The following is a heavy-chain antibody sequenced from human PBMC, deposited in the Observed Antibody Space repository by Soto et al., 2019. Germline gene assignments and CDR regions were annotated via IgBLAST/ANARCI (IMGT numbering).Heavy chain of an antibody. CDR3: ARGEVVPNWFDP. CDR2: IYHSGST. CDR1: SYSISSGYY. V-gene: IGHV4-38-2*01. J-gene: IGHJ5*02. D-gene: IGHD3-22*01. Sequence: SESLSLTCAVSSYSISSGYYWGWIRQPPGKGLEWIGSIYHSGSTYYNPSLKSRVTISVDTSKNQFSLKLSSVTAADTAVYYCARGEVVPNWFDPWGQGTLVTVSS.